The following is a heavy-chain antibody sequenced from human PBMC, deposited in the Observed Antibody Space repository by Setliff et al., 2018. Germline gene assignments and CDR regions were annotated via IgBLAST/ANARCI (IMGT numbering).Heavy chain of an antibody. CDR2: ISATGGAT. V-gene: IGHV3-23*01. CDR1: GFTFSIYS. Sequence: HPGGSLRLSCAASGFTFSIYSMSWVRQAPGKGLEWVALISATGGATYYADSVKGRFTIFSDNSKNSLYLQMNDLRAEDTAVYYCAKDLASWSPDRWGLGTLVTVSS. D-gene: IGHD3-3*01. CDR3: AKDLASWSPDR. J-gene: IGHJ4*02.